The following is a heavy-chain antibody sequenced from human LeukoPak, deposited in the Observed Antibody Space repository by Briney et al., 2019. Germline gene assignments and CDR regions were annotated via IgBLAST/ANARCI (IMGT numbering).Heavy chain of an antibody. V-gene: IGHV4-59*01. Sequence: PSETLSLTCTVSGGSISSYDWSWIRQPPGKGLEWIGYIYYSGSTNYNPSLKSRVTISVDTSKNQFSLKLSSVTAADTAVYYCARGVWFGELLPYYFDYWGQGTLVTVS. CDR2: IYYSGST. D-gene: IGHD3-10*01. J-gene: IGHJ4*02. CDR3: ARGVWFGELLPYYFDY. CDR1: GGSISSYD.